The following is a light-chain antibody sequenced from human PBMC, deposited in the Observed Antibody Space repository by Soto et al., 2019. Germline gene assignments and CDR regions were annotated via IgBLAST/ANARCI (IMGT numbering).Light chain of an antibody. Sequence: DIQMTQSPSSLSASVGDRVTITCQASQDISNYLNWYQQKPGKAPKLPIYDASNLETGVPSRFSGSGSGTDFTFTISSLQPEDIATYYCQQYDSVPLTFGGGTKVDIK. V-gene: IGKV1-33*01. J-gene: IGKJ4*01. CDR2: DAS. CDR1: QDISNY. CDR3: QQYDSVPLT.